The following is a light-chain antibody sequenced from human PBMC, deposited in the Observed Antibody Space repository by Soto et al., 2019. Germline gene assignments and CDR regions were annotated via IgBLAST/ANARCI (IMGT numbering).Light chain of an antibody. CDR1: QGIGDT. Sequence: EVVMTQSPATLSVSPGEGVTLSCRANQGIGDTLAWYQHKPGQTPRLLIYDAATRATGIPARFSGIGSGTDFTLTISSLQPEDFEVYFCQQYDTWTWTLGLGTKVDIK. CDR3: QQYDTWTWT. CDR2: DAA. J-gene: IGKJ1*01. V-gene: IGKV3-15*01.